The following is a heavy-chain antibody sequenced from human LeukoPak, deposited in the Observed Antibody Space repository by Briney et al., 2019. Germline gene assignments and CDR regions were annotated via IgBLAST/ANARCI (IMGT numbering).Heavy chain of an antibody. Sequence: EASVKVSCKASGGTFSSYTISWVRQAPGQGLEWMGRIIPILGIANYAQKFQGRVTITADKSTSTAYMELSSLRSEDTAVYYCARELGSGGSYYERLAYFDYWGQGTLVTVSS. CDR1: GGTFSSYT. CDR3: ARELGSGGSYYERLAYFDY. V-gene: IGHV1-69*04. D-gene: IGHD1-26*01. CDR2: IIPILGIA. J-gene: IGHJ4*02.